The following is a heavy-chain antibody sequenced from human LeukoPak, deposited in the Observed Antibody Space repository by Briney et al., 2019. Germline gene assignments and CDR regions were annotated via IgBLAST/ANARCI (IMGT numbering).Heavy chain of an antibody. Sequence: SETLSLTCTVSGASISSYYWSWIRQPPAKGLEWIGYVYYSGSTDYNPSLKSRVSISVGTSKNQFSLNLSSVTAADTAVYYCAAFRQWLVILDYWGQGTLVTVSS. CDR3: AAFRQWLVILDY. CDR2: VYYSGST. J-gene: IGHJ4*02. CDR1: GASISSYY. D-gene: IGHD6-19*01. V-gene: IGHV4-59*08.